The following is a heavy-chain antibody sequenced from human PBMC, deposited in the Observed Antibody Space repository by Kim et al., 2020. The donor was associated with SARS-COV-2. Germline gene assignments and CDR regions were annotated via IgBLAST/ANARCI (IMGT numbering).Heavy chain of an antibody. CDR3: TRLYSSSWYVGRFDP. CDR1: GFTFSGSA. D-gene: IGHD6-13*01. CDR2: IRSKANSYAT. J-gene: IGHJ5*02. V-gene: IGHV3-73*01. Sequence: GGSLRLSSAASGFTFSGSAMHWVRQASGKGLEWVGRIRSKANSYATAYAASVKGRFTISRDDSKNTAYLQMNSLKTEDTAVYYCTRLYSSSWYVGRFDPWGQGTLVTVSS.